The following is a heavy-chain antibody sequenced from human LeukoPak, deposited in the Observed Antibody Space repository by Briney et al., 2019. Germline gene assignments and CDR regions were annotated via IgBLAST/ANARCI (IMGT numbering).Heavy chain of an antibody. V-gene: IGHV1-46*01. CDR2: INPSGGST. Sequence: GASVKVSCKASGYTFTSYYMHWVRQAPGQGLEWMGIINPSGGSTSYAQKFQGRVTMTRDTSTSTVYMELSSLGSEDTAVYYCARSGYCSGGSCSDAFDIWGQGTMVTVSS. CDR1: GYTFTSYY. CDR3: ARSGYCSGGSCSDAFDI. J-gene: IGHJ3*02. D-gene: IGHD2-15*01.